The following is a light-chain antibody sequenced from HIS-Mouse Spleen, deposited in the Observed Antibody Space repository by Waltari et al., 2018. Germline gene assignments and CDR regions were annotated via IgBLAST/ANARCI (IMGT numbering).Light chain of an antibody. CDR1: QRVSSY. V-gene: IGKV3-11*01. J-gene: IGKJ3*01. CDR3: QQRSNWPPFT. Sequence: EIVLTQSPATLSLSAGERATLSCRASQRVSSYLAWYQQKPGQAPRLLIYDASNRATGIPARFSGSGSGTDFTLTISSLEPEDFAVYYCQQRSNWPPFTFGPGTKVDIK. CDR2: DAS.